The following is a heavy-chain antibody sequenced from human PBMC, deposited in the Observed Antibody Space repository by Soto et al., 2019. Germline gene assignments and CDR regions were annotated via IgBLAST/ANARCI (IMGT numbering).Heavy chain of an antibody. CDR2: IYNIGST. Sequence: SETLSLTCTVSGGSISGYYWSRLRQPPGKGLEWIGYIYNIGSTNYNPSLRSRVTMSIDTSQEQFSLKLSSVTATDTAVYYCARHVNFPLAGTGFESWGRGTRVTVAS. V-gene: IGHV4-59*08. CDR1: GGSISGYY. J-gene: IGHJ4*02. D-gene: IGHD6-19*01. CDR3: ARHVNFPLAGTGFES.